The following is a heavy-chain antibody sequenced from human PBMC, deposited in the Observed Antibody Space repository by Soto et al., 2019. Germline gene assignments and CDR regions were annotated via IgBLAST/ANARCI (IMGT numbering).Heavy chain of an antibody. J-gene: IGHJ4*02. Sequence: IWVRQAPGQGLEWMGGIIPIFGTANYAQKFQGRVTITADKSTSTAYMELSSLRSEDTAVYYCAVPGIAVAGVRYFDYWGQGTLVTVS. D-gene: IGHD6-19*01. V-gene: IGHV1-69*06. CDR3: AVPGIAVAGVRYFDY. CDR2: IIPIFGTA.